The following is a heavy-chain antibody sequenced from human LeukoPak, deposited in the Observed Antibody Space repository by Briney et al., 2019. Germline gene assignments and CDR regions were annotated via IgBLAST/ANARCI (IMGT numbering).Heavy chain of an antibody. V-gene: IGHV4-31*03. CDR2: IYYSGST. D-gene: IGHD1-26*01. J-gene: IGHJ4*02. CDR1: GGSLSSGGYY. Sequence: PSETLSLTCTVSGGSLSSGGYYWSWVRQHPGKGLEWIGYIYYSGSTYYNPSLKSRVTMSVDTSKNQFSLELSSVTAADTAVYYCARGGGSYYYWGQGTLVTVSS. CDR3: ARGGGSYYY.